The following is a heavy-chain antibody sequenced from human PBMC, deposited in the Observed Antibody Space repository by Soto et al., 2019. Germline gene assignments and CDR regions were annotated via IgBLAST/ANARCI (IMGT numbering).Heavy chain of an antibody. Sequence: GGSLRLSCAASGFTFSSFGMNWVRQAPGKGLEWVSLITSRSIEYYADSVKGRFTISRDNARNSLYLQRNSLRDEDTAVYYCASREGVGATPENDVPNPLQALPWG. J-gene: IGHJ5*02. CDR1: GFTFSSFG. V-gene: IGHV3-48*02. CDR3: ASREGVGATPENDVPNPLQALP. CDR2: ITSRSIE. D-gene: IGHD1-26*01.